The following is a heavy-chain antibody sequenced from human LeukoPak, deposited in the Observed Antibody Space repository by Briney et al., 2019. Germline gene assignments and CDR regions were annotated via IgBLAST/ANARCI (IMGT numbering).Heavy chain of an antibody. CDR1: GGSISSNNW. CDR2: VHLSGRT. V-gene: IGHV4-4*02. J-gene: IGHJ4*02. Sequence: SGTLSLTCGVSGGSISSNNWWTWVRQPPGEGLEWIGEVHLSGRTNYNPSLESRVTMSVDMSENHISLKLTSVTAADTAVYYCAREGGPYRPLDYSGQGTLVTVSS. CDR3: AREGGPYRPLDY.